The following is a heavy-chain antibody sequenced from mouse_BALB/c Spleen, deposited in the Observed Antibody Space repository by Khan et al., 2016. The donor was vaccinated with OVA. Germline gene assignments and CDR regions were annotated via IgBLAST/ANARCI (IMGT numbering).Heavy chain of an antibody. CDR3: ATYYFYGYYFDY. V-gene: IGHV5-17*02. D-gene: IGHD1-1*01. CDR2: ISGYSNTI. Sequence: VQLKVSGGGLVQPGGSRKLSCAASGFTFNNYGMHLVRQAPEKGLEWVAYISGYSNTIYYVDSVKGRFTISRDNPKNTLFLQMTSLMSEDTAMYYCATYYFYGYYFDYWGPGTTRTVA. CDR1: GFTFNNYG. J-gene: IGHJ2*01.